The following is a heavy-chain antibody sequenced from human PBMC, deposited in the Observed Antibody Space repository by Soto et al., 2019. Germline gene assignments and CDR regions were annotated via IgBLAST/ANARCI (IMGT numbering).Heavy chain of an antibody. CDR3: ARDHSNYDAFDI. CDR1: GGTFSSYT. Sequence: QVQLVQSGAEVKKPGSSVKVSCKASGGTFSSYTISWVRQAPGQGLEWMGRIIPILGIENHAQKFQGRVTITADKSTSTAYMELSSLRSEDTAVYYCARDHSNYDAFDIWGQGTMVTVSS. J-gene: IGHJ3*02. D-gene: IGHD4-4*01. CDR2: IIPILGIE. V-gene: IGHV1-69*08.